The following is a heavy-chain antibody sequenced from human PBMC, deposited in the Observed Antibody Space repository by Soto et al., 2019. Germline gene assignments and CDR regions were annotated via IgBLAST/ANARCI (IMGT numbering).Heavy chain of an antibody. D-gene: IGHD3-10*01. J-gene: IGHJ5*02. Sequence: GAAVKVCCKAPFISFTNSGISWVIQSPGQGIEWMGWINTYNGNTNHAQKRQGRVTMTTGASTSTAYMELRTLRSDDTAVYHCARGVGLFTYYNQYNSFDPWG. V-gene: IGHV1-18*04. CDR3: ARGVGLFTYYNQYNSFDP. CDR2: INTYNGNT. CDR1: FISFTNSG.